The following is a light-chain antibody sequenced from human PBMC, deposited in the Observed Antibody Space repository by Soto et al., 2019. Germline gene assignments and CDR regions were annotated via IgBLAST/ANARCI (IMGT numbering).Light chain of an antibody. Sequence: EIVLTQSPATLSLSPGERATLSCRASQSVSSYLAWYQQKPGQAPRLLIFDASNRATGIPARFSGSGSGTDFTLTISSLEPEDFAVYYCQQRRNWPTFGGGTKVAIK. V-gene: IGKV3-11*01. CDR1: QSVSSY. J-gene: IGKJ4*01. CDR3: QQRRNWPT. CDR2: DAS.